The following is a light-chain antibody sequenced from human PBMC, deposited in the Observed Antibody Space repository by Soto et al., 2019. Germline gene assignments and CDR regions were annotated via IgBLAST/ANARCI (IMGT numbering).Light chain of an antibody. J-gene: IGKJ2*01. V-gene: IGKV1-39*01. Sequence: IQMTQSPSSRSASVGDRVIITCRSDHSINNYLNWYQQRPGKVPKLLIYAASTLQSGVPSRFRGSGSGRVFTLTINSLEPEDFGTCYRQQSYSTLGTFGRGTRVEI. CDR2: AAS. CDR1: HSINNY. CDR3: QQSYSTLGT.